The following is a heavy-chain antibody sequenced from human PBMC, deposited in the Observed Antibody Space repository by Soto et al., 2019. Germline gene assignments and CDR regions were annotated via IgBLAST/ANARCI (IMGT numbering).Heavy chain of an antibody. J-gene: IGHJ4*02. V-gene: IGHV1-69*13. CDR1: GGTFSSYA. CDR2: IIPIFGTA. CDR3: ARSVVVVPAAIVGSRGHFDY. Sequence: ASVKVSCKASGGTFSSYAISWVRQAPGQGLEWMGGIIPIFGTANYAQKFQGRVTITADESTSTAYMELSSLRSEDTAVYYCARSVVVVPAAIVGSRGHFDYWGQGTLVTVSS. D-gene: IGHD2-2*01.